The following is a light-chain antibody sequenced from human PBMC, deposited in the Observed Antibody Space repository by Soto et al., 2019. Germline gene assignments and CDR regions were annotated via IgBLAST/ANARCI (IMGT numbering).Light chain of an antibody. Sequence: DIQMTQSPSTLSASVGDRVTITCRASQSISSWLAWYQQKPGRAPKILIYDSSSLESGVPPRFSGSGSGTEFSLTISSLQPDDVATYYCQQYDSFSSTLGQGTRLEIK. J-gene: IGKJ5*01. CDR2: DSS. V-gene: IGKV1-5*01. CDR3: QQYDSFSST. CDR1: QSISSW.